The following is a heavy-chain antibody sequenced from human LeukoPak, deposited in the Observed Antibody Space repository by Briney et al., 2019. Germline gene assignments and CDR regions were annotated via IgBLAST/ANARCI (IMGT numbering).Heavy chain of an antibody. CDR1: GYTFTDYD. CDR2: MNPNSGKT. D-gene: IGHD4-17*01. Sequence: ASVTVSCKTSGYTFTDYDIHWVRQAPGHGLEWMGWMNPNSGKTNYAQKLQDRVTFSRNTSLSVAYMELGGLRSEDAAVYFCARGDFGETNTAFDIWGQGTMVAVSS. V-gene: IGHV1-8*03. J-gene: IGHJ3*02. CDR3: ARGDFGETNTAFDI.